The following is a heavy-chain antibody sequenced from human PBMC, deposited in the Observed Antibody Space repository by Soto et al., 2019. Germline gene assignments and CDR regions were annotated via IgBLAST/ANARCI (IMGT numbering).Heavy chain of an antibody. CDR1: GFTFSSYS. CDR3: ARDRAVAGIARSNWFDP. CDR2: ISSSSSYI. D-gene: IGHD6-19*01. Sequence: GGSLRLSCAASGFTFSSYSMNWVRQAPGKGLEWVSSISSSSSYIYYADSVKGRFTISRDNPKNSLYLQMNSLRAEDTAVYYCARDRAVAGIARSNWFDPWGQGTLVTVSS. J-gene: IGHJ5*02. V-gene: IGHV3-21*01.